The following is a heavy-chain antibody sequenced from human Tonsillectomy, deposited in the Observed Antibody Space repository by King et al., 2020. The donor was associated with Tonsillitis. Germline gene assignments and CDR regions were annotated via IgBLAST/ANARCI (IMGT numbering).Heavy chain of an antibody. D-gene: IGHD3-22*01. Sequence: VQLQQWGAGLLKPSETLSLTCAVYGGSFSGYYWSWIRQPPGKGLEWIGEINHSGSTNYNPSLKSRVTVSVDTSKNQFSLKLSSVTAADTAVYYCARGSGMMVVPTMNWFDPWGQGTLVTVSS. J-gene: IGHJ5*02. CDR3: ARGSGMMVVPTMNWFDP. CDR1: GGSFSGYY. CDR2: INHSGST. V-gene: IGHV4-34*01.